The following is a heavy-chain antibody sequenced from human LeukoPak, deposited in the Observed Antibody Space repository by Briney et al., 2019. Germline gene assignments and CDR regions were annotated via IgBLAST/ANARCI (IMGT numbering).Heavy chain of an antibody. CDR1: GFPFSSYG. J-gene: IGHJ4*02. Sequence: GGSLRLSFAASGFPFSSYGMHWARPAPGKGLEWVAFIRYDGSNKYYADSVKGRFTISRDNSKNTLYLQMNSLRAEDTAVYYCAKDKRYSYGIFDYWGQGTLVTVSS. CDR3: AKDKRYSYGIFDY. V-gene: IGHV3-30*02. CDR2: IRYDGSNK. D-gene: IGHD5-18*01.